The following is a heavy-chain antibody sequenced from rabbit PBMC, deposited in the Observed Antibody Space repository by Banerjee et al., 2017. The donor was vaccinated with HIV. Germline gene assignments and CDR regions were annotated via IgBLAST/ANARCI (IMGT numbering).Heavy chain of an antibody. CDR2: IYAGNSGAT. D-gene: IGHD8-1*01. CDR1: GFSFSSSYY. CDR3: AREGDDSSYYNYFNL. J-gene: IGHJ4*01. V-gene: IGHV1S40*01. Sequence: QSLEESGGDLVKPGASLTLTCTASGFSFSSSYYMCWVRQAPGKGLEWVACIYAGNSGATYYASWAKGRFTISKTSSTTVTLQMTSLTAADTATYFCAREGDDSSYYNYFNLWGPGTLVTVS.